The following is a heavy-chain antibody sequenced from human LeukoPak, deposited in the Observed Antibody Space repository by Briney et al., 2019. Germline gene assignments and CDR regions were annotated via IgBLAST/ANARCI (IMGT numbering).Heavy chain of an antibody. CDR3: ARVPIAVAGPAQKRDLKMGTYFDY. CDR1: GYTFTSYA. J-gene: IGHJ4*02. V-gene: IGHV1-3*01. D-gene: IGHD6-19*01. Sequence: GASVKVSCKASGYTFTSYAVHWVRQAPGQRLEWMGWINAGNGNTKYSQKFQGRVTITRDTSASTAYMELSSLRSEDTAVYYCARVPIAVAGPAQKRDLKMGTYFDYWGQGTLVTVSS. CDR2: INAGNGNT.